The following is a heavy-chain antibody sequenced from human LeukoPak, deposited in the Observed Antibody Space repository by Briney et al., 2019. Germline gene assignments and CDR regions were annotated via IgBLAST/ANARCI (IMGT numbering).Heavy chain of an antibody. J-gene: IGHJ4*02. Sequence: GGSLRLSCAASGFMFRTYWMSWVRQAPGKGLEWVANIKQDGSEKYYVDSVKGRFTISRDNAKNSLYLQMNSLRVEDTAVYYCARDPGYYDSSGYYSASEVFDYWGQGTLVTVSS. V-gene: IGHV3-7*01. CDR1: GFMFRTYW. CDR3: ARDPGYYDSSGYYSASEVFDY. CDR2: IKQDGSEK. D-gene: IGHD3-22*01.